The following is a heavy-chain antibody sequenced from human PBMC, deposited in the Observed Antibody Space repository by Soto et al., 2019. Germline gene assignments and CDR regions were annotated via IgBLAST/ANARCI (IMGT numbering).Heavy chain of an antibody. V-gene: IGHV4-30-4*01. D-gene: IGHD3-16*01. Sequence: ALSLTCAGSGVSMGRADHYWSCSLQPPGKCLEWIGYIYYSFSHYYNPSLQSRLSISVGTSKTQFSLKLTSVTAADTSVYYCALLLVPPGTYYFDSWGRGTLVTVSP. CDR1: GVSMGRADHY. CDR2: IYYSFSH. J-gene: IGHJ4*01. CDR3: ALLLVPPGTYYFDS.